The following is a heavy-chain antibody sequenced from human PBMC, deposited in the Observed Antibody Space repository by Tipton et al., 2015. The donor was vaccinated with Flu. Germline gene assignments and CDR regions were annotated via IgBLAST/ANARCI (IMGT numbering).Heavy chain of an antibody. CDR1: GGSLSGYY. J-gene: IGHJ5*02. CDR2: INHSGST. Sequence: TLSLTCAVYGGSLSGYYWSWIRQSPGKGLEWIGEINHSGSTNYNPSLKSRLTISLDTSKNQFSLNLYSVSAADAAVYYCARHTRIAIGGLNWFDPWGQGTLVTVSS. CDR3: ARHTRIAIGGLNWFDP. D-gene: IGHD2/OR15-2a*01. V-gene: IGHV4-34*01.